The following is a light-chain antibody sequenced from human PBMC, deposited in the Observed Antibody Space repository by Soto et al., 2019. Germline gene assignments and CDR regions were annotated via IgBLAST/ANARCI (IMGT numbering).Light chain of an antibody. CDR2: EVT. CDR1: SSDVGAYNY. V-gene: IGLV2-14*01. Sequence: QSALTQPASVSGSPGQSITISCTGTSSDVGAYNYVSWYQHHPGKVPKLLIYEVTNRPSGVSDRFSGSKSGNTASLTISGLQAEDEADYYCSSYTSSSTLFYVFGTGTKVTVL. CDR3: SSYTSSSTLFYV. J-gene: IGLJ1*01.